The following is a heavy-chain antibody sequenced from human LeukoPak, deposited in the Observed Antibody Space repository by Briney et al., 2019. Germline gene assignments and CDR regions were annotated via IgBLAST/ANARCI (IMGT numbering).Heavy chain of an antibody. CDR1: GFTFSTYA. D-gene: IGHD1-26*01. V-gene: IGHV3-23*01. CDR3: AREYYEWELLFDY. Sequence: AGGSLRLSCAASGFTFSTYAMSWVRQAPGKGLEWVPTISGSGANTYYADSVRGRFTISRDNSKNTLYLHMNSLRAEDTAVYYCAREYYEWELLFDYWGQGTLVTVSS. J-gene: IGHJ4*02. CDR2: ISGSGANT.